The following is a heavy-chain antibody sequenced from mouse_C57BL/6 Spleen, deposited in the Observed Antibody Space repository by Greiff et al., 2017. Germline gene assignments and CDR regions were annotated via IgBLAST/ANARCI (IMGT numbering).Heavy chain of an antibody. Sequence: VQLQQPGAELVKPGASVKLSCKASGYTFTSYWMQWVKQRPGQGLEWIGEIDPSDCYTNYNQKFKGRATLTIDTSSSTAYMQHSSLTSEDSAVYYCARKGIYYGSSWDYWGQGTTLTVSS. J-gene: IGHJ2*01. CDR3: ARKGIYYGSSWDY. D-gene: IGHD1-1*01. CDR2: IDPSDCYT. CDR1: GYTFTSYW. V-gene: IGHV1-50*01.